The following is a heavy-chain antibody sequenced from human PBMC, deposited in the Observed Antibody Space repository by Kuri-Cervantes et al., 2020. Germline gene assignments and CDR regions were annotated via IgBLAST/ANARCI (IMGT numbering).Heavy chain of an antibody. CDR2: IGTAGDT. D-gene: IGHD2-15*01. J-gene: IGHJ6*02. V-gene: IGHV3-13*01. CDR3: AREEVVVAATGYYYYGMDV. CDR1: GFTFSSYD. Sequence: GESLKISCAASGFTFSSYDMHWVRQATGKGLEWVSAIGTAGDTYYPGSVKGRFTISRENAKNSLYLQMNSLRAGDTAVYYCAREEVVVAATGYYYYGMDVWGQGTTVTVSS.